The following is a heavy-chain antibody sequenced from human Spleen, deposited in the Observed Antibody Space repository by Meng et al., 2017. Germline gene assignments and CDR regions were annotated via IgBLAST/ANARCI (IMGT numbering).Heavy chain of an antibody. CDR2: VSSRSSLI. J-gene: IGHJ4*02. Sequence: GESLKISCAGSDFTFGAYSMNWVRQAPGKGLEWVASVSSRSSLINYAASVEGRFTISRDNAKSSLFLQMDNLRTEDTAIYYCAKDHWHNILTGYGDQTSDYWGQGTLVTVSS. CDR1: DFTFGAYS. V-gene: IGHV3-21*04. CDR3: AKDHWHNILTGYGDQTSDY. D-gene: IGHD3-9*01.